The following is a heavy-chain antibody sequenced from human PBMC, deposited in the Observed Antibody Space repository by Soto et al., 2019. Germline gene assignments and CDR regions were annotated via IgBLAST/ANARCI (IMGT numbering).Heavy chain of an antibody. CDR3: AREIGSGSYYFLDY. CDR1: GGSVSSGSYY. Sequence: SETLSLTCTVSGGSVSSGSYYWSWIRQPPGKGLEWIGYIYYSGSTNYNPSLKSRVTISVDTSKNQFSLKLSSVTAADTAVYYCAREIGSGSYYFLDYWGQGTLVTVSS. CDR2: IYYSGST. J-gene: IGHJ4*02. V-gene: IGHV4-61*01. D-gene: IGHD3-10*01.